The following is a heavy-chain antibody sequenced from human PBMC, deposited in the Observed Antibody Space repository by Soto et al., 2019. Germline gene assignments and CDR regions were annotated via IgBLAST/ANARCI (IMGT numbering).Heavy chain of an antibody. Sequence: ASVKVSFKASGYTFTSYGISWVRQAPGQGLEWMGWISAYNGNTNYAQKLQGRVTMTTDTSTSTAYMELRSLRSDDTAVYYCARVAWQQLPYYFDYWGQGTLVTVSS. J-gene: IGHJ4*02. CDR3: ARVAWQQLPYYFDY. CDR1: GYTFTSYG. D-gene: IGHD6-13*01. V-gene: IGHV1-18*01. CDR2: ISAYNGNT.